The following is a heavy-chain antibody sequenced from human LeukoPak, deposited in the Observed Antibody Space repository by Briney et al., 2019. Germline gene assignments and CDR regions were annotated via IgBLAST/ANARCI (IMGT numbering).Heavy chain of an antibody. D-gene: IGHD3-22*01. CDR1: GFTFSSYS. J-gene: IGHJ4*02. Sequence: GGSLRLSCAASGFTFSSYSMNWVRQAPGKGLEWVSSISSSSSYIYYADSVKGRFTISRDNDKNSLYLQMNSLRAEDTAVYYCAREAYYYDSSGYYLDYWGQGTLVTVSS. V-gene: IGHV3-21*01. CDR3: AREAYYYDSSGYYLDY. CDR2: ISSSSSYI.